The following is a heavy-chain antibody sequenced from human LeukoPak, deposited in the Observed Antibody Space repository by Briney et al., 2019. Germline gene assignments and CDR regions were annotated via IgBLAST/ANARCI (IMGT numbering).Heavy chain of an antibody. CDR2: INPNSGGT. CDR3: ATARDRNSVYSSFDY. CDR1: GYTFTGYY. V-gene: IGHV1-2*02. D-gene: IGHD5/OR15-5a*01. J-gene: IGHJ4*02. Sequence: GASVEVSCKASGYTFTGYYIHWVRQAPGQGLEWMGWINPNSGGTDYAQKSQGRVTMTRDTSITTAYMELTSLRSDDTAVYYCATARDRNSVYSSFDYWGQGTLVTVSS.